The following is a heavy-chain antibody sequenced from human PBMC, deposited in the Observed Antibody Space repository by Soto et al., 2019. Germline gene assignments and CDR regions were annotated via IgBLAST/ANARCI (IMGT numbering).Heavy chain of an antibody. V-gene: IGHV6-1*01. D-gene: IGHD1-1*01. Sequence: SPTLSLTCAISGDSVSSNSAAWNWIRQSPSRGLEWLGRTYYRSKWYNDYAVSVKSRITINPDTSKNQFSLQLNSVTAADTAVYYCARHGTGGYYYYYYMDVWGKGTTVTVSS. CDR1: GDSVSSNSAA. CDR3: ARHGTGGYYYYYYMDV. J-gene: IGHJ6*03. CDR2: TYYRSKWYN.